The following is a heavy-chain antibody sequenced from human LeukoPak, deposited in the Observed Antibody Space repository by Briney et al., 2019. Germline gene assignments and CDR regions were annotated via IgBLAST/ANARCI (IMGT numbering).Heavy chain of an antibody. CDR3: ARATGKDILTGRKLDN. Sequence: ASVKVSCKASGYTFTSYDTNWVRQATGQGLEWMGWMNPNSGNTGYAQKFQGRVTMTRNTSISIAYMELSSLRSDDTAVYYCARATGKDILTGRKLDNWGQGTLVTVSS. CDR2: MNPNSGNT. V-gene: IGHV1-8*01. CDR1: GYTFTSYD. D-gene: IGHD3-9*01. J-gene: IGHJ4*02.